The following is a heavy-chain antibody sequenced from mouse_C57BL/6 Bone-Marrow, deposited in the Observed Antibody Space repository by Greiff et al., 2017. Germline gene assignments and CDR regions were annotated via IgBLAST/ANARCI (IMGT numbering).Heavy chain of an antibody. D-gene: IGHD1-1*01. CDR3: ARSDYGSDY. J-gene: IGHJ2*01. CDR1: GYAFTNYL. V-gene: IGHV1-54*01. CDR2: INPGSGGT. Sequence: QVQLQQSGAELVRPGTSVKVSCKASGYAFTNYLIEWVKQRPGQGLEWIGVINPGSGGTNYNEKFKGKATLTADKSSSTAYMQLSSLTSEDSAVYFCARSDYGSDYWGQGTTLTVSS.